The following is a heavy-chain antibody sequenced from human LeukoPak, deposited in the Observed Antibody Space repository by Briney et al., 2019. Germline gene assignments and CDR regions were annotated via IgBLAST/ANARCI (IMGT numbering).Heavy chain of an antibody. D-gene: IGHD3-22*01. V-gene: IGHV3-30*02. CDR3: ANIPSNYYDSSGYNDY. Sequence: GGSLRLSCAASGFTFNNYGMHWVRQAPGKGLEWVAFIRYNGNNQYYADSVKGRFTISRDNSKNTLYLQMNSLRAEDTAVYYCANIPSNYYDSSGYNDYWGQGTLVTVSS. CDR1: GFTFNNYG. CDR2: IRYNGNNQ. J-gene: IGHJ4*02.